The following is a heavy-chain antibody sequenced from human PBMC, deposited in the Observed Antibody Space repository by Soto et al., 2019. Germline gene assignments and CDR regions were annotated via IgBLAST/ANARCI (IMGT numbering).Heavy chain of an antibody. CDR1: GGTFSSYA. CDR2: IIPIFGTA. V-gene: IGHV1-69*13. CDR3: ARAFLELSMTGMDV. D-gene: IGHD1-7*01. Sequence: VASVKVSCKASGGTFSSYAISWVRQAPGQGLEWMGGIIPIFGTANYAQKFQGRVTITADESTSTAYMELSSLRSEDTAVYYCARAFLELSMTGMDVWGQGTTVTVSS. J-gene: IGHJ6*02.